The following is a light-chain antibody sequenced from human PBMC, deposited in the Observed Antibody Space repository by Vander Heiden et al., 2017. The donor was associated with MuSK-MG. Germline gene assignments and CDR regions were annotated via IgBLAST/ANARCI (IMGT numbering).Light chain of an antibody. CDR1: QSISSS. CDR3: QQSYSTPGT. J-gene: IGKJ1*01. V-gene: IGKV1-39*01. Sequence: IQMPQSPSSLSASVGDRVTITCRASQSISSSLNWYHQKPGKAPKLLIYAASSLQTGVPARVSGSGSGTDVTLTISSLQPEDFATDYCQQSYSTPGTCGQGTKVEIK. CDR2: AAS.